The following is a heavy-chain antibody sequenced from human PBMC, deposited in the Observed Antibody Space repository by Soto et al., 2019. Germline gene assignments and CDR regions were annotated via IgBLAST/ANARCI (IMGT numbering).Heavy chain of an antibody. J-gene: IGHJ6*02. CDR3: ARDKPSSSSGYYYYGMDV. CDR1: GFTVSSNY. CDR2: IYSGGST. Sequence: GGSLRLSCAASGFTVSSNYMSWVRQAPGKGLEWVAVIYSGGSTYYADSVKGRFTISRDNSKNTLYLQMNSLRAEDTAVCYCARDKPSSSSGYYYYGMDVWGQGTTVTVSS. D-gene: IGHD6-6*01. V-gene: IGHV3-53*01.